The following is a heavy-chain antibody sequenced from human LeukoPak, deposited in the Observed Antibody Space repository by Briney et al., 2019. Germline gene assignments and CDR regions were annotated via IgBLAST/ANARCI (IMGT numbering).Heavy chain of an antibody. D-gene: IGHD2-2*01. CDR1: GGSFSGYY. V-gene: IGHV4-34*01. J-gene: IGHJ6*02. CDR2: INHSGST. CDR3: ARGVPVPAAMPLYYYYGMDV. Sequence: PSETLSLTCAVYGGSFSGYYWSWIRQPPGKGLEWIGEINHSGSTNYNPSLKSRVTISVDTSKNQFSLKLSSVTAADTAVYYCARGVPVPAAMPLYYYYGMDVWGQGTTVTVSS.